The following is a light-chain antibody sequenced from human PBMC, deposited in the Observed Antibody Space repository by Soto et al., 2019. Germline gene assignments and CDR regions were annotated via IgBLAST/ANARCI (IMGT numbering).Light chain of an antibody. Sequence: DIQMTQSPSSLSASVGDRVTITCRASQSISSYLNWYQQKPGKAPKLLIYAASSLQSGVPSRFSGSGSGTDFTLTISSLQPEDFATYYCQHSYSTPWTFGQGTKVEFK. V-gene: IGKV1-39*01. CDR2: AAS. CDR3: QHSYSTPWT. J-gene: IGKJ1*01. CDR1: QSISSY.